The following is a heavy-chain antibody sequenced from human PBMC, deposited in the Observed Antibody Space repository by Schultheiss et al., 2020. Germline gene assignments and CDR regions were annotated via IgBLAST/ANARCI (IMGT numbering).Heavy chain of an antibody. J-gene: IGHJ4*02. V-gene: IGHV2-5*02. CDR1: GFSLSNARMG. Sequence: SGPTLVKPTETLTLTCTVSGFSLSNARMGVSWIRQPPGKALEWLALIYWDDDKRYSPSLKSKLTITKDTSKNQVVLTMTNMDPVDTATYYCAHKSGIAAAGTFDYWGQGTLVTVSS. CDR2: IYWDDDK. CDR3: AHKSGIAAAGTFDY. D-gene: IGHD6-13*01.